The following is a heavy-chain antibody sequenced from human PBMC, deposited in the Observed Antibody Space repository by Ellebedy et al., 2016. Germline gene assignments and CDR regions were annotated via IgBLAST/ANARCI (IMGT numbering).Heavy chain of an antibody. J-gene: IGHJ4*02. CDR2: LYAGGTT. Sequence: GESLKISCVVSGFSVSSNYLSWVRQAPGKGLEWVSVLYAGGTTFYADSVRGRFTISRDNSQNTLFLQMNSLRADDTAIYYCAKSETSSWYVVFDYWGQGTLVPVSS. D-gene: IGHD6-13*01. V-gene: IGHV3-66*01. CDR3: AKSETSSWYVVFDY. CDR1: GFSVSSNY.